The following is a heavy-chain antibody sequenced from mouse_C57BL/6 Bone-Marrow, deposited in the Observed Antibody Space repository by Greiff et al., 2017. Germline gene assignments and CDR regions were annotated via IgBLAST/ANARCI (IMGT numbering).Heavy chain of an antibody. Sequence: VQLQQPGAELVKPGASVKMSCKASGYTFTSYWITWVKQRPGQGLEWIGDIYPGSGSTNYNEKFKSKATLTVDTSSSTAYMQLSSLTSEDSAVYYCARSPNYYGPSWFAYWGQGTLVTVSA. CDR1: GYTFTSYW. D-gene: IGHD1-1*01. CDR3: ARSPNYYGPSWFAY. V-gene: IGHV1-55*01. CDR2: IYPGSGST. J-gene: IGHJ3*01.